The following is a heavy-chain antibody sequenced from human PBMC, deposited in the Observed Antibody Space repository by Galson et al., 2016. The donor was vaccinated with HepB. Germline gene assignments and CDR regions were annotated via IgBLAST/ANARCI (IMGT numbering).Heavy chain of an antibody. CDR2: IGSSPGTV. D-gene: IGHD5-18*01. V-gene: IGHV3-48*01. J-gene: IGHJ4*02. Sequence: SLRLSCAASGFTFTSYSMNWVRQVPGKGLEWVSYIGSSPGTVNYADSVKGSFTITRDNAKNSLYLQMNSLRTEDTAVYYCARDPLGYSYALVRYFDYWGQGTLVTVSS. CDR1: GFTFTSYS. CDR3: ARDPLGYSYALVRYFDY.